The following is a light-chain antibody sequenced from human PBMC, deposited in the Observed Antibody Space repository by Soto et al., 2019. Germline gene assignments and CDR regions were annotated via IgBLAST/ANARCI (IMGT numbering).Light chain of an antibody. CDR2: EVS. CDR3: NSRTSSGSSV. Sequence: QSALTQPPSASGSPGQSITISCTGASSDVGGYNYVSWYQQHPGRAPKLMLYEVSKRPSGVSDRFSGSKSGNTASLTISGLQADDEAEYYCNSRTSSGSSVFGGGTKLTVL. CDR1: SSDVGGYNY. V-gene: IGLV2-14*01. J-gene: IGLJ2*01.